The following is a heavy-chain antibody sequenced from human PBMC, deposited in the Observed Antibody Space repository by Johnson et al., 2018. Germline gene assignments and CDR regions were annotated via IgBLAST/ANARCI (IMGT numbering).Heavy chain of an antibody. CDR3: AKDLGSYVDLTLAYDALDI. CDR1: GFTFSSYG. Sequence: QLVETGGGVVQPGRSLRLSCAASGFTFSSYGMHWVRQAPGKGLEWVAVISYAGSHKYYAASVKGRFTISRDNSKNTLFLQMNSLRAEDTSVYNCAKDLGSYVDLTLAYDALDIWGQGKRVTVSS. V-gene: IGHV3-30*18. J-gene: IGHJ3*02. D-gene: IGHD1-26*01. CDR2: ISYAGSHK.